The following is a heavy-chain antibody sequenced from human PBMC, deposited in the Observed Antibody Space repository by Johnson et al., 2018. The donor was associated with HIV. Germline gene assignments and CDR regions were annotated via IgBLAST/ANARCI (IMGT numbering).Heavy chain of an antibody. J-gene: IGHJ3*02. CDR1: GFTVSSYA. Sequence: QEKLVESGGGLVQPGGSLRRSCAASGFTVSSYAMHWVRQAPGKGLEWVAVISYDGSNKYYADSVKGRFTISRYNSKNTLYLQMNSLRAEDTAVYYCAERSPILRAFDIWGQGTMVTVSS. V-gene: IGHV3-30*04. CDR3: AERSPILRAFDI. CDR2: ISYDGSNK.